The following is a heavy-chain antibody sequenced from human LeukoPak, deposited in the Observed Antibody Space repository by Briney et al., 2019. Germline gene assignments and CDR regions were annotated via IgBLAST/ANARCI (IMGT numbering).Heavy chain of an antibody. J-gene: IGHJ4*02. Sequence: RASVKVSCKASGYTFTGYYMHWVRQAPGQGREWMGWINPNSGGTNYAQKFQGRVTMTRDTSISTAYMELSRLRSDDTAVYYCARDPARSGYYDNDYWGQGTLVTVSS. D-gene: IGHD3-22*01. CDR1: GYTFTGYY. V-gene: IGHV1-2*02. CDR2: INPNSGGT. CDR3: ARDPARSGYYDNDY.